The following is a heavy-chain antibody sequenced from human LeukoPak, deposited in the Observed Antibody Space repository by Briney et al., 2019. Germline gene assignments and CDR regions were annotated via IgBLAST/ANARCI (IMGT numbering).Heavy chain of an antibody. J-gene: IGHJ6*02. D-gene: IGHD5-18*01. CDR3: ARDEELWLLRTSHAYYYYYYGMDV. Sequence: ASVKVSCKAPGYTFTSYGISWVRQAPGQGLEWMGWISAYNGNTNYAQKLQGRVTMTTDTSTSTAYMELRSLRSDDTAVYYCARDEELWLLRTSHAYYYYYYGMDVWGQGTTVTVSS. CDR2: ISAYNGNT. V-gene: IGHV1-18*01. CDR1: GYTFTSYG.